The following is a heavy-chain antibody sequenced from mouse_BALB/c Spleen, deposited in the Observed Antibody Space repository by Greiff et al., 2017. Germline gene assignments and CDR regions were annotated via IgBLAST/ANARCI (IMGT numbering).Heavy chain of an antibody. D-gene: IGHD1-1*01. CDR3: TREDYYGSQDY. CDR1: GFTFSSYT. Sequence: DVQLQESGGGLVKPGGSLKLSCAASGFTFSSYTMSWVRQTPEKRLEWVATISSGGSYTYYPDSVKGRFTISRDNAKNTLYLQMSSLKSEDTAMYYCTREDYYGSQDYWGQGTTLTVSS. J-gene: IGHJ2*01. CDR2: ISSGGSYT. V-gene: IGHV5-6-4*01.